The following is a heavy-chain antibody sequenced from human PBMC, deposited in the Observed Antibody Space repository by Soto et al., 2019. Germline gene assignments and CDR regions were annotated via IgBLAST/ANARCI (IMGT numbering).Heavy chain of an antibody. V-gene: IGHV3-23*01. CDR3: AKGTYYYGSAPYYFDY. J-gene: IGHJ4*02. CDR2: ISDSGGST. Sequence: VGSLRLSCAASGFTFSSYAMSWVRQAPGKGLEWVSGISDSGGSTYYADSVKGRFTISRDNSKNTLYLQMNSLRAEDTAVYYCAKGTYYYGSAPYYFDYWGQGTLVTVSS. CDR1: GFTFSSYA. D-gene: IGHD3-10*01.